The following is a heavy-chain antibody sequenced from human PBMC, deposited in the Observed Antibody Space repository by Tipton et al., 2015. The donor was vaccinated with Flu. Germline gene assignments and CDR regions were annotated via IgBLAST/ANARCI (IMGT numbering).Heavy chain of an antibody. Sequence: SLRLSCSASGFTFSSYALHWVRQAPGKELEYVSSISNNGGSTYYADSVKGRFTIPRDNSKNTLHLHMSSLRVEDTAVYYCVKSPGYYDFWLNMDVWGKGTTVIVSS. CDR1: GFTFSSYA. CDR2: ISNNGGST. CDR3: VKSPGYYDFWLNMDV. J-gene: IGHJ6*03. D-gene: IGHD3-3*01. V-gene: IGHV3-64D*06.